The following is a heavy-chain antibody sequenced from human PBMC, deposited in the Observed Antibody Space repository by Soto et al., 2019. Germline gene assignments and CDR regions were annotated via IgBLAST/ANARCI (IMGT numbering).Heavy chain of an antibody. J-gene: IGHJ6*02. D-gene: IGHD4-4*01. Sequence: GGSLRLSCAASGFTFSSYGMHWVRQAPGKGLEWVAVISYDGSNKYYADSVKGRFTISRDNSKNTLYLQMNSLRAEDTAVYYCGNSYSNYPTSSYYYYYGMDVWGQGTTVTVSS. CDR1: GFTFSSYG. CDR3: GNSYSNYPTSSYYYYYGMDV. CDR2: ISYDGSNK. V-gene: IGHV3-30*03.